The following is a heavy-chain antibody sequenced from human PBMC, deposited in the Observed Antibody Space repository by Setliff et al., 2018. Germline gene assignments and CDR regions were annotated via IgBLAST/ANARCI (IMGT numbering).Heavy chain of an antibody. CDR3: AKDTGYYFDY. J-gene: IGHJ4*02. CDR2: ISGSGAI. D-gene: IGHD4-4*01. V-gene: IGHV3-23*01. Sequence: GGSLRLSCVASGFTFSNYAMSWVRQAPGKGLEWVSAISGSGAISYADSVKGRFTVSRDNSKNTLYLQMNSLRGEDTAVYYCAKDTGYYFDYWGQGTLVTVSS. CDR1: GFTFSNYA.